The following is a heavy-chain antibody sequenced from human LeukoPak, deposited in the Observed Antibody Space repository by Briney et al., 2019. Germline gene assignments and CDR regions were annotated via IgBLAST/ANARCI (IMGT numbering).Heavy chain of an antibody. D-gene: IGHD3-22*01. J-gene: IGHJ3*02. CDR3: ARAFGVYDSSGYDAFDI. CDR1: GGTFSSYA. CDR2: IIPIFGTA. V-gene: IGHV1-69*06. Sequence: GASVKVSCKASGGTFSSYAISWVRQAPGQGLEWMGGIIPIFGTANYAQKFQGRVTITADKSTSTAYMELSSLRSEDTAVYYCARAFGVYDSSGYDAFDIWGQGTMVTVS.